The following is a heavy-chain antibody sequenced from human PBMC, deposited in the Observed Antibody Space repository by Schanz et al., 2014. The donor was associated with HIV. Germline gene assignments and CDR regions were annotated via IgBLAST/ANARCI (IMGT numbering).Heavy chain of an antibody. Sequence: VQVVDSGGGLVKPGGSLRLSCAASGFSFSYYGMNWVRQAPGKGLEWVAGISYDGSNKYYADSVKGRFTISRDKSKNTLYLQMNSLRAEDTAVYYCAKEEQQLGGVGGYHFDYWGQGTLVTVSS. CDR3: AKEEQQLGGVGGYHFDY. CDR2: ISYDGSNK. D-gene: IGHD6-13*01. J-gene: IGHJ4*02. V-gene: IGHV3-30*18. CDR1: GFSFSYYG.